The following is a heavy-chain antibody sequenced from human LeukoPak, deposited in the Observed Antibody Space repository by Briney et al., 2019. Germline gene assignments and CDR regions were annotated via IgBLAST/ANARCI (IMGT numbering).Heavy chain of an antibody. V-gene: IGHV3-30*03. CDR1: GFTFSSYG. D-gene: IGHD6-13*01. CDR2: ISYDGSNK. Sequence: GRSLRLSCAASGFTFSSYGMHWVRQAPGKGLEWVAVISYDGSNKYYADSVKGRFTISRDNSKNTLYLQMNSLRAEDTAVYYCASVPSYSSSWYLWGQGTLVTVSS. CDR3: ASVPSYSSSWYL. J-gene: IGHJ4*02.